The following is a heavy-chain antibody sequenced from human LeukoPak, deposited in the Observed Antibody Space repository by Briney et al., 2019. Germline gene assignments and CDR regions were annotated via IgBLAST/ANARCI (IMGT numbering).Heavy chain of an antibody. CDR2: IDRSSNTI. CDR1: GFTLSTAS. J-gene: IGHJ4*02. D-gene: IGHD1-1*01. CDR3: ADNLSR. Sequence: GGSLRLSCAASGFTLSTASMNWVRRAPGKGLEWISYIDRSSNTIYYADSVKGRFTISRDSAKNSLYLQMNSLRAEDTAVYFCADNLSRWGQGTLVTVSS. V-gene: IGHV3-48*04.